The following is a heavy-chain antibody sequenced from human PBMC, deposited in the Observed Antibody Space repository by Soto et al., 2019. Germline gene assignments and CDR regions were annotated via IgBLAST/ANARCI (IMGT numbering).Heavy chain of an antibody. CDR2: ISYDGSNK. CDR1: GFTFSSYA. J-gene: IGHJ6*02. D-gene: IGHD3-16*01. Sequence: GGSLRLSCAASGFTFSSYAMHWVRQAPGKGLEWVAVISYDGSNKYYADSVKGRFTISRDNSKNTLYLQMNSLRAEDTAVYYCARLGGGKGGYYGMDVWGQGTTVTVSS. V-gene: IGHV3-30-3*01. CDR3: ARLGGGKGGYYGMDV.